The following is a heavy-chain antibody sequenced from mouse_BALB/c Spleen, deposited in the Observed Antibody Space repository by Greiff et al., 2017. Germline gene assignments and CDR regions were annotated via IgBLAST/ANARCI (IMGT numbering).Heavy chain of an antibody. CDR3: ARALYDYDGSSYWYFDG. Sequence: EVQLVESGGGLVQPGGSLKLSCAASGFTFSSYAMSWVRQTPEKRLEWVASISSGGSTYYPDSVKGRFTISRDNARNILYLQMSSLRSEDTAMYYCARALYDYDGSSYWYFDGWGAGTTVTVSS. CDR2: ISSGGST. CDR1: GFTFSSYA. V-gene: IGHV5-6-5*01. D-gene: IGHD2-4*01. J-gene: IGHJ1*01.